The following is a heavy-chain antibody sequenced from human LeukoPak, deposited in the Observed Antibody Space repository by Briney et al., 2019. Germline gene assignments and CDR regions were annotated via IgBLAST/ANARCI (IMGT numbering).Heavy chain of an antibody. CDR1: GFSLSTSGVG. J-gene: IGHJ4*02. CDR3: GRHYGSGSYYNPIDY. CDR2: IYWDDDK. D-gene: IGHD3-10*01. V-gene: IGHV2-5*02. Sequence: SGPTLMKPTQTLTLTCTFSGFSLSTSGVGVGWIRQPPGKALEWLALIYWDDDKRYSPSLKSRLTITKDTSKNQVVLTMTNMDPVDTATYYCGRHYGSGSYYNPIDYWGQGTLVTVSS.